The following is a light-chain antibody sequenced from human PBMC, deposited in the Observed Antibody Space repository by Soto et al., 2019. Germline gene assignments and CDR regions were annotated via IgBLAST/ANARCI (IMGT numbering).Light chain of an antibody. V-gene: IGLV3-21*02. CDR3: QVWDSSGDPVV. CDR2: DDT. J-gene: IGLJ2*01. Sequence: SYELTQPPSVSVAPGQTARITCGGDYIRSRSVHWYRQKPGKAPVLVVHDDTARPSGIPERFSGANSGNTATLTITMVEAGDEADYYCQVWDSSGDPVVFGGGTKLTVL. CDR1: YIRSRS.